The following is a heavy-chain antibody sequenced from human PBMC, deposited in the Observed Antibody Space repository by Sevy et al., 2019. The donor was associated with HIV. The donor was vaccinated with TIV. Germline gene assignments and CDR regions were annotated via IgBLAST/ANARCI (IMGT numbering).Heavy chain of an antibody. CDR1: GFAFDDYA. CDR3: AKADEDSSGYYGLGGS. V-gene: IGHV3-9*01. D-gene: IGHD3-22*01. J-gene: IGHJ4*02. Sequence: GGSLRLSCAASGFAFDDYAMHWVRQAPGKGLEWVSGISWNSNSVAYADSVKGRFTISRDNAKNSLYLQMNSLRPADTALYYCAKADEDSSGYYGLGGSWGQGTLVTVSS. CDR2: ISWNSNSV.